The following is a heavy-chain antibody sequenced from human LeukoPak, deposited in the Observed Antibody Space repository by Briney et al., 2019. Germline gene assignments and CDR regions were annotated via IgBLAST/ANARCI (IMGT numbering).Heavy chain of an antibody. CDR2: IYYSGST. D-gene: IGHD2-21*02. CDR1: GGSISSSSYY. J-gene: IGHJ4*02. Sequence: SETLSLTCTASGGSISSSSYYWGWIRQPPGKGLEWIGSIYYSGSTYYNPSLKSRVTISVDTSKNQFSLKLSSVTAADTAVYYCARLSGDYYFDYWGQGTLVTVSS. CDR3: ARLSGDYYFDY. V-gene: IGHV4-39*01.